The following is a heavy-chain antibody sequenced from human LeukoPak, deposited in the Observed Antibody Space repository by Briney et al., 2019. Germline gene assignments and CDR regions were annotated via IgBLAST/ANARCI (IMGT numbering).Heavy chain of an antibody. CDR1: GGSISSSSYY. Sequence: SETLSLTCTVSGGSISSSSYYWGWIRQPPGKGLEWIGSIYYSGSTYYNPSLKSRVTISVDTSKNQFSLKLSSVTAADTAVYYCVYSGYDGSYYGMDVWGQGTTVTVSS. D-gene: IGHD5-12*01. CDR2: IYYSGST. V-gene: IGHV4-39*01. CDR3: VYSGYDGSYYGMDV. J-gene: IGHJ6*02.